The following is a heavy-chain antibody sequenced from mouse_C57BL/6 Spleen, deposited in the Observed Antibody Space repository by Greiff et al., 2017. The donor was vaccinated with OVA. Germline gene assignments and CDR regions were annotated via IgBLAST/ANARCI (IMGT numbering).Heavy chain of an antibody. CDR1: GFSLSTSGMG. J-gene: IGHJ4*01. CDR3: ARRPYDYDGVYAMDY. V-gene: IGHV8-12*01. D-gene: IGHD2-4*01. Sequence: QVTLKVCGPGILQSSQTLSLTCSFSGFSLSTSGMGVSWIRQPSGKGLEWLAHIYWDDDKRYNPSLKSRLTISKDTSRNQVFLKITSVDTADTATYYCARRPYDYDGVYAMDYWGQGTSVTVSS. CDR2: IYWDDDK.